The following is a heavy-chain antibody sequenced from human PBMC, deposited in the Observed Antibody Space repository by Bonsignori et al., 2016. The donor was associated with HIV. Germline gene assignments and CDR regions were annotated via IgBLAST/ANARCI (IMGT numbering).Heavy chain of an antibody. Sequence: WIRQPPGKGLEWIGEINHSGSTNYNPSLKSRVTISVDTSKNQFSLKLSSVTAADTAVYYCARGGLTTVTTGDMDVWGKGTTVTVSS. J-gene: IGHJ6*04. V-gene: IGHV4-34*01. D-gene: IGHD4-17*01. CDR2: INHSGST. CDR3: ARGGLTTVTTGDMDV.